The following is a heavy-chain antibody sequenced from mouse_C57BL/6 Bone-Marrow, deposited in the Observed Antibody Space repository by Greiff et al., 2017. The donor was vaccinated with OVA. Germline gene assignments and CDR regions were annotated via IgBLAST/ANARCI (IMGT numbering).Heavy chain of an antibody. CDR2: IHPNSGST. D-gene: IGHD1-1*02. J-gene: IGHJ4*01. CDR1: GYTFTSYW. V-gene: IGHV1-64*01. Sequence: QVQLQQSGAELVKPGASVKLSCKASGYTFTSYWMHWVKQRPGQGLEWIGMIHPNSGSTNYNEKFKSKATLTVDKSSSTAYMQLSSLTSEDSAVYYCAREENGPYYALDYWGQGTSVTVAS. CDR3: AREENGPYYALDY.